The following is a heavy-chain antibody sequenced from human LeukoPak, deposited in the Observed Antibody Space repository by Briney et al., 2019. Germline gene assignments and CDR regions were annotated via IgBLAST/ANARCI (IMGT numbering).Heavy chain of an antibody. CDR1: GYTFTSYY. V-gene: IGHV1-46*01. CDR2: INPSGGST. Sequence: GASVKVSCKASGYTFTSYYMHWVRQAPGQGLEWVGIINPSGGSTSYAQKFQGRVTMTRDMSTSTVYMELSSLRSEDTAVYYCARDRAKQLLDYWGQGTLVTVSS. D-gene: IGHD6-13*01. CDR3: ARDRAKQLLDY. J-gene: IGHJ4*02.